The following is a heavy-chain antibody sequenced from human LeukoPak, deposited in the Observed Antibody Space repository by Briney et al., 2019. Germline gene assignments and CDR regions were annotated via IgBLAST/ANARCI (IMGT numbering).Heavy chain of an antibody. J-gene: IGHJ3*02. CDR1: GGSISSYC. D-gene: IGHD3-10*01. CDR3: ARVVPSLGIGI. V-gene: IGHV4-59*01. CDR2: IYYSGST. Sequence: SETLSLTYTVSGGSISSYCWSWIRQPPGKGLEWIGYIYYSGSTNYNPSLKSRVTISVDTSKNQFSLKLSSVTAADTAVYYCARVVPSLGIGIWGQGTMVTVSS.